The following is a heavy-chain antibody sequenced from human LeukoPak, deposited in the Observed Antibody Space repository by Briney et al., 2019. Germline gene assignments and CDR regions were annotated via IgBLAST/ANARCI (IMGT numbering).Heavy chain of an antibody. CDR2: IYYSGST. Sequence: PSETLSLTCTVSGGSISSSSYYWGWIRQPPGKGLEWIGSIYYSGSTCYNPSLKSRVTISVDTSKNQFSLKLSSVTAADTAVYYCARHSSWHGVDYWGQGTLVTVSS. CDR1: GGSISSSSYY. V-gene: IGHV4-39*01. D-gene: IGHD6-13*01. J-gene: IGHJ4*02. CDR3: ARHSSWHGVDY.